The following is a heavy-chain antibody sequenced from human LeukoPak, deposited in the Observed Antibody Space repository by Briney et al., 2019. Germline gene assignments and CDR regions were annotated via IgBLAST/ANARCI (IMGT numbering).Heavy chain of an antibody. CDR1: GFTLRTYF. CDR3: VKKTAGHYPFDL. J-gene: IGHJ4*02. CDR2: IGTASDM. Sequence: GGSLRLSCVASGFTLRTYFMRWVRQVPGKGLEWVSVIGTASDMYYADSVKGRFTISRDNSKNILYLQMDSLRAEDTAVYYCVKKTAGHYPFDLWGQGTLVTVSS. V-gene: IGHV3-23*01. D-gene: IGHD3-22*01.